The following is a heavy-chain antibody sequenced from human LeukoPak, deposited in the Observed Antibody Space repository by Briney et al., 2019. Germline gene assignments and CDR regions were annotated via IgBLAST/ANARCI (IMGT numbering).Heavy chain of an antibody. D-gene: IGHD1-26*01. CDR2: IYHSGST. CDR1: GYSISSGYY. Sequence: KASETLSLTCAVSGYSISSGYYWGWIRQPPGKGLEWIGSIYHSGSTYYNPSPKSRVTISVDTSKNQFSLRLSSVTAADTAVYYCARDYDATKDYYYYYMDVWGKGTTVTVSS. V-gene: IGHV4-38-2*02. J-gene: IGHJ6*03. CDR3: ARDYDATKDYYYYYMDV.